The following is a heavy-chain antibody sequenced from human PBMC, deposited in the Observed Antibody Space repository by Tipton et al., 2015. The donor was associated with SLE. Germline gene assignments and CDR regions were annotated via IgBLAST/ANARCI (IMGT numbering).Heavy chain of an antibody. CDR1: GGSISSSSYY. V-gene: IGHV4-39*01. CDR2: IYYSGST. D-gene: IGHD2-15*01. CDR3: ARGVVVVAATYPYYFDY. J-gene: IGHJ4*02. Sequence: LRLSCTVSGGSISSSSYYWGWIRQPPGKGLEWIGSIYYSGSTYYNPSLKSRVTISVDTSKNQFSLKLSSVTAADTAVYYCARGVVVVAATYPYYFDYWGQGTLVTVSS.